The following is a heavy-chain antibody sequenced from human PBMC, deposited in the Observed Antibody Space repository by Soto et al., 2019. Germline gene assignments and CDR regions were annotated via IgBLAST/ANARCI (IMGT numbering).Heavy chain of an antibody. J-gene: IGHJ2*01. CDR3: TGAHGGTGWYSDL. Sequence: WTWIRQPPGKGLEWIGYVSYTGNTNYNPSLKSRVTISVDTSKNQFSLRLSSVTAADTAVYYCTGAHGGTGWYSDLWGRGTLVTVSS. CDR2: VSYTGNT. D-gene: IGHD2-15*01. V-gene: IGHV4-59*01.